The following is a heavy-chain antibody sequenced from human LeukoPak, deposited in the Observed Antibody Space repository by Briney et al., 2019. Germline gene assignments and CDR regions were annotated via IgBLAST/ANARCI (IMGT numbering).Heavy chain of an antibody. CDR3: ARDKVEGPTLFDY. V-gene: IGHV3-7*01. D-gene: IGHD2-15*01. Sequence: GGSLRLSCAASGFTFSTYWMSWVRQVPGKGLEWVANIKQDGSEIYYVDSVKGRFTISRDNAKNSLFLQMNNLRAEDTAVYYCARDKVEGPTLFDYWGQGTLVTVSS. J-gene: IGHJ4*02. CDR2: IKQDGSEI. CDR1: GFTFSTYW.